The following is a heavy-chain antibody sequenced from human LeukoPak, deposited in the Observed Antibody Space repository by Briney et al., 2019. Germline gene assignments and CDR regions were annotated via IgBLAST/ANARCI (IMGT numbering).Heavy chain of an antibody. Sequence: SQTLSLTCTVSVASLTSGAYYWRWIRHLPGKGLEWLGYICYSGSTYYNPSLKSRPPLSGDTPENQISLKLRSVTAADTAVYYCAAIVVVTTAIDYWGQGTLVTVSS. CDR2: ICYSGST. CDR1: VASLTSGAYY. CDR3: AAIVVVTTAIDY. D-gene: IGHD2-2*01. V-gene: IGHV4-31*03. J-gene: IGHJ4*02.